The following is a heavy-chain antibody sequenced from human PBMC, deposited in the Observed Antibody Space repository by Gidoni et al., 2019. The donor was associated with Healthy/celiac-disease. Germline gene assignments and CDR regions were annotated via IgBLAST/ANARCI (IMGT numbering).Heavy chain of an antibody. CDR1: GFTFSNAW. D-gene: IGHD2-15*01. J-gene: IGHJ4*02. V-gene: IGHV3-15*01. CDR3: TTSASVVVAATPGY. CDR2: IKSKTDGGTT. Sequence: EVQLVESGGGLVKPGGSLRLSCAASGFTFSNAWMSWVRQAPGKGLEWVGRIKSKTDGGTTDYAAPVKGRFTISRDDSKNTLYLQMNSLKTEDTAVYYCTTSASVVVAATPGYWGQGTLVTVSS.